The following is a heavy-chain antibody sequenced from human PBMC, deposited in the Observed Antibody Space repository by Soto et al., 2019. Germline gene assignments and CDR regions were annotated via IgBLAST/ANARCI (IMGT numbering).Heavy chain of an antibody. V-gene: IGHV1-24*01. CDR2: FDPEDGET. CDR3: ATDRRHYYDSSGYYRTFDY. Sequence: ASVKFSCKVSGYTLTELSMHWVRQAPGKGLEWMGGFDPEDGETIYAQKFQCRVTMTEDTSTDTAYMELSSLRSEDTAVYYCATDRRHYYDSSGYYRTFDYWGQGTLVTVSS. CDR1: GYTLTELS. D-gene: IGHD3-22*01. J-gene: IGHJ4*02.